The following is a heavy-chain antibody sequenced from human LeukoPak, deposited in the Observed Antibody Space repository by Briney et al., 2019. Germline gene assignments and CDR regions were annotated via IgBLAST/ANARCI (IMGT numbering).Heavy chain of an antibody. CDR1: GGSISSYY. J-gene: IGHJ6*03. V-gene: IGHV4-4*09. CDR3: GRGKYYYMDV. Sequence: PSETLSLTCTVSGGSISSYYWSWIRQPPGKGLEWIGYIYTSGSTNYNPSLKSRVTISVDTSKNQFSLNLSSVTAADTAVYYCGRGKYYYMDVWGKGTTVTVSS. CDR2: IYTSGST.